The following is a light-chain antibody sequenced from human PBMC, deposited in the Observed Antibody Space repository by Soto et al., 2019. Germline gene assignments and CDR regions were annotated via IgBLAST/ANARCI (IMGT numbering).Light chain of an antibody. CDR2: YAA. J-gene: IGKJ1*01. CDR1: QSVSSY. Sequence: EIVLTQSPATLSLSPGERATLSCRASQSVSSYLGWYQQKPGEAPTLLIYYAANRAAGIAARFSGSGSGTEFTLTISSLQSEDFAEYHCQQYNNWPQTFGQGTKVDIK. V-gene: IGKV3-11*01. CDR3: QQYNNWPQT.